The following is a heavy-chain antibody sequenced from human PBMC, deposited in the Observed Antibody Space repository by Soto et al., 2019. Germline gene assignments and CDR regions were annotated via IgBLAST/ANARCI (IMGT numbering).Heavy chain of an antibody. CDR3: ARVMRVAAADDAFDL. J-gene: IGHJ3*01. V-gene: IGHV4-59*01. CDR2: IHDNGGI. D-gene: IGHD6-13*01. CDR1: GDSITPSYY. Sequence: QMQLQESGPGLVKPSETLSLTCTVSGDSITPSYYWTWIRQPPGQGLEWIGYIHDNGGINYNPSVESRVTISIDTSKNHFSLELTSVTAADTAVYFCARVMRVAAADDAFDLWGQGTLVAVSS.